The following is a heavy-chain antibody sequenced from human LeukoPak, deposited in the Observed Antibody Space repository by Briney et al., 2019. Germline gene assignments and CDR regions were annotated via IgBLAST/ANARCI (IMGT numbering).Heavy chain of an antibody. V-gene: IGHV3-53*01. CDR3: ARDHSRGGALGY. Sequence: GALRLSCAASGVTVSSNYMSWVRQAPGKGLEWVSVIYSGGSTYYADSVKGRFTISRDNSKNTLYLQMNSLRAEDTAVYYCARDHSRGGALGYWGQGTLVAVSS. J-gene: IGHJ4*02. CDR1: GVTVSSNY. CDR2: IYSGGST. D-gene: IGHD5-24*01.